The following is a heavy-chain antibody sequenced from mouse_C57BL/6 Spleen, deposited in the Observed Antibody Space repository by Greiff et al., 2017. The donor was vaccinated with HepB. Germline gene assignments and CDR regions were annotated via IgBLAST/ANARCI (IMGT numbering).Heavy chain of an antibody. CDR1: GYSITSGYY. V-gene: IGHV3-6*01. CDR3: ASGPWYFDV. CDR2: ISYDGSN. J-gene: IGHJ1*03. Sequence: EVKVEESGPGLVKPSQSLSLTCSVTGYSITSGYYWNWIRQFPGNKLEWMGYISYDGSNNYNPSLKNRISITRDTSKNQFFLKLNSVTTEDTATYYCASGPWYFDVWGTGTTVTVSS.